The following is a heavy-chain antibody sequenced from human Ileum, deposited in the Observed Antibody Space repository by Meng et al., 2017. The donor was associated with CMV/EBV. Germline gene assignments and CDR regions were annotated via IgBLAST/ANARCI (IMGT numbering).Heavy chain of an antibody. V-gene: IGHV4-39*07. CDR1: GVSISSSNHY. Sequence: CSFSGVSISSSNHYWGWIRQPPGKGPEWIGSVHFNMNTYYNPSLKSRVTISIDASRNQFSLTLNSLTAADTAVYYCARDEFTVVSRFDPWGQGTLVTVS. CDR2: VHFNMNT. D-gene: IGHD4-23*01. CDR3: ARDEFTVVSRFDP. J-gene: IGHJ5*02.